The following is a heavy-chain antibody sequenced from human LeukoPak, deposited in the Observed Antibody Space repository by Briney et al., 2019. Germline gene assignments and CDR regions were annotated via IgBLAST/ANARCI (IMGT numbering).Heavy chain of an antibody. CDR3: ATSGSYYGDAFDI. V-gene: IGHV1-69-2*01. CDR1: GYTFTDYY. Sequence: ASVKVSCEVSGYTFTDYYMHWVQQAPGKGLEWMELVDPEDGETIYAEKFQGRVTITADTSTDTAYMELSSLRSEDTAVYYCATSGSYYGDAFDIWGQGTMVTVSS. CDR2: VDPEDGET. J-gene: IGHJ3*02. D-gene: IGHD1-26*01.